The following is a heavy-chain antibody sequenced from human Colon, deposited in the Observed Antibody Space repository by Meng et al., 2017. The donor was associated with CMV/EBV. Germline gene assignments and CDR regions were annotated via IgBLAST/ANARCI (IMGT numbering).Heavy chain of an antibody. Sequence: QLQLQESDAVLLKPSEALSLTCAVYGESFSGYYWTWIRHPPGRGLEWIVESYYTGSTNYSPSLKSRVTISLDTSKNQFSLKLNSVTAADTAVYYCARATKSSCWEVLDYWGHGTLVTVSS. J-gene: IGHJ4*01. CDR3: ARATKSSCWEVLDY. CDR2: SYYTGST. CDR1: GESFSGYY. V-gene: IGHV4-34*01. D-gene: IGHD2-2*01.